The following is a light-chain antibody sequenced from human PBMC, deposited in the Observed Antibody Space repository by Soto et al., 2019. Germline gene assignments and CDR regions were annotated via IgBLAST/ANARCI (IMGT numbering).Light chain of an antibody. V-gene: IGLV7-46*01. CDR2: DTS. CDR3: LLAYHAARV. Sequence: QAVVTQEPSLTVSPGGTVTLTCGSSTGAVPSNHHPYWFQQKAGQAPRTLIYDTSNKHSWTPARFSGSLLGDKPALTLSGAQPEVEAHYYCLLAYHAARVFGGGTKLTVL. CDR1: TGAVPSNHH. J-gene: IGLJ2*01.